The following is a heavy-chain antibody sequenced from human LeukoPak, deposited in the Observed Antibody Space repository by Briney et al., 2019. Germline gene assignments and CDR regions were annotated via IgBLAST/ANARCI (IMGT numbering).Heavy chain of an antibody. D-gene: IGHD3-10*01. CDR3: ARESGGDYYMDV. J-gene: IGHJ6*03. Sequence: GGSLRLSCAASGYSFSTDWMHWVRQAPGKGLEWVAVIWYDASKTFYADSVKGRFTISRDDAMNTLYLQMDNLSADDTAVYYCARESGGDYYMDVWGKGTTVIVSS. CDR1: GYSFSTDW. V-gene: IGHV3-33*08. CDR2: IWYDASKT.